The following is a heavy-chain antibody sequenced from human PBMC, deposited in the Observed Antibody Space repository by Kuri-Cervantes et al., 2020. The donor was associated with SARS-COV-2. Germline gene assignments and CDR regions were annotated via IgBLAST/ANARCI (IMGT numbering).Heavy chain of an antibody. CDR3: ARHIPYYDFWSGYYDAFDI. J-gene: IGHJ3*02. D-gene: IGHD3-3*01. CDR2: IYDSGSS. CDR1: GDSIRNHF. Sequence: GSLRLSCTVSGDSIRNHFWSWIRQSPGKGLEWIGYIYDSGSSHYNPSLWGRVTISRLTSSNQISLKLNSVTAADTAVYYCARHIPYYDFWSGYYDAFDIWGQGTMVTVSS. V-gene: IGHV4-59*11.